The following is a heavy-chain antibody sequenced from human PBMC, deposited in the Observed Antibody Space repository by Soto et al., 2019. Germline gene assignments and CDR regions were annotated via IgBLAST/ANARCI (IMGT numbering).Heavy chain of an antibody. CDR2: IYHSGST. V-gene: IGHV4-30-2*01. J-gene: IGHJ5*02. CDR1: GGSISSGGYS. Sequence: SETLSLTCAVSGGSISSGGYSWSWIRQPPGKGLEWIGYIYHSGSTYYNPSLKSRVTISVDRSKNQFSLKLSSATAADTAVYYCARVPDRWGQGTLVTVSS. D-gene: IGHD2-2*01. CDR3: ARVPDR.